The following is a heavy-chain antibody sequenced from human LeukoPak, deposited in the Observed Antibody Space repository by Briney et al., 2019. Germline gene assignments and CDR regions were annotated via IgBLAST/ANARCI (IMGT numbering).Heavy chain of an antibody. Sequence: ASVKVSCKASGYTFSSYDINWGRQAAGQGLEWMGWMNPNRGNTVYAQKLKGRVTITRNTSISTAYMELSSLRSEDTAVYYCVREGDSSSSLFAYWGHGTLVTPSP. CDR3: VREGDSSSSLFAY. D-gene: IGHD6-6*01. V-gene: IGHV1-8*03. J-gene: IGHJ4*01. CDR2: MNPNRGNT. CDR1: GYTFSSYD.